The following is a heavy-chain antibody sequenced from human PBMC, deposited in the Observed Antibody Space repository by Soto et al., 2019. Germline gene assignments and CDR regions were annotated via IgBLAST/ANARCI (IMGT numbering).Heavy chain of an antibody. Sequence: QVQLQESGPGLVKPSGTLSLTCAVSGGSISSSNWWSWVRQPPGKGLEWIGEIYHSGSTNYNPSLKSRVTISVVKSKNQFSLKLSSVTAADTAVYYCARGEAARPSSDAFDIWGQGTMVTVSS. CDR2: IYHSGST. J-gene: IGHJ3*02. CDR3: ARGEAARPSSDAFDI. D-gene: IGHD2-15*01. V-gene: IGHV4-4*02. CDR1: GGSISSSNW.